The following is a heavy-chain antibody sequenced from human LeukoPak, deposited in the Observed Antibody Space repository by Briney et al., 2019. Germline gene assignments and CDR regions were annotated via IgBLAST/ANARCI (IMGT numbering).Heavy chain of an antibody. CDR2: IRSKAYGGTT. D-gene: IGHD5-12*01. CDR1: GFTFGDYA. J-gene: IGHJ4*02. Sequence: GGSLRLSCTGSGFTFGDYAMNWVRQAPGKGLEWVGFIRSKAYGGTTEYAASVKGRFTISRDDSKSIAYLQMHSLKTEDTAVYYCTRIIVATKDYWGQGTLVTVSS. V-gene: IGHV3-49*04. CDR3: TRIIVATKDY.